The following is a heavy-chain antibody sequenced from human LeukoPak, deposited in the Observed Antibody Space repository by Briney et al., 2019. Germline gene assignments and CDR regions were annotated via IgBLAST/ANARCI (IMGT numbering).Heavy chain of an antibody. Sequence: ASVKVSCRASGYTFTSYGISWVRLAPGQGLEWMGWISAYNGNTNYAQKLQGRVTTTTDTSTSTAYMELRSLRSDDTAVYYCARDRLTPPDSSGYYYVEPYFDYWGQGTLVTVSS. D-gene: IGHD3-22*01. CDR3: ARDRLTPPDSSGYYYVEPYFDY. CDR1: GYTFTSYG. CDR2: ISAYNGNT. V-gene: IGHV1-18*01. J-gene: IGHJ4*02.